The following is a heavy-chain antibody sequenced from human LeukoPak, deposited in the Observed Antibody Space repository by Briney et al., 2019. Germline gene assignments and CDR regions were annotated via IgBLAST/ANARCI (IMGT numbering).Heavy chain of an antibody. J-gene: IGHJ4*02. V-gene: IGHV3-48*03. CDR1: RFTFSSYE. CDR2: ISSSGSTI. Sequence: GGSLRLSCAASRFTFSSYEMNWVCQAPGKGLEWVSYISSSGSTIYYADSVKGRFTISRDNAKNSLYLQMNSLRAEDTAVYYCAVATIKDYFDYWGQGTLVTVSS. CDR3: AVATIKDYFDY. D-gene: IGHD5-24*01.